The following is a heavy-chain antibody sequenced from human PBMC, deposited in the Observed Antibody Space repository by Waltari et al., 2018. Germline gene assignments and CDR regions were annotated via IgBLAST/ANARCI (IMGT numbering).Heavy chain of an antibody. D-gene: IGHD2-15*01. V-gene: IGHV4-38-2*02. J-gene: IGHJ4*02. Sequence: QVQLQESGPGLVKPSETLSLTCAVSGYSISSGYYWGWFRRPPGKGLEWIGIIYHSGSTYYNPSLKSRVTISVDTSKNQFSLKLSSVTAADTAVYYCAREGDIVVVVAATFDYWGQGTLVTVSS. CDR2: IYHSGST. CDR1: GYSISSGYY. CDR3: AREGDIVVVVAATFDY.